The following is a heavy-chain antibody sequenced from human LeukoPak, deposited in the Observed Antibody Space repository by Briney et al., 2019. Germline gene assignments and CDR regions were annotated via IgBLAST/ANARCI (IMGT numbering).Heavy chain of an antibody. V-gene: IGHV4-59*01. CDR3: ARTGSTVTMLYPFDH. J-gene: IGHJ4*02. CDR1: GGSIRSYY. D-gene: IGHD4-17*01. Sequence: SETLSLTCTVSGGSIRSYYWSWIRQLPGKGLEWIGYIYYSGSTNYNPSLKSRVSISVDTSKNQFSLKLSSVTAADTAVYYCARTGSTVTMLYPFDHWGQGTLVTVSS. CDR2: IYYSGST.